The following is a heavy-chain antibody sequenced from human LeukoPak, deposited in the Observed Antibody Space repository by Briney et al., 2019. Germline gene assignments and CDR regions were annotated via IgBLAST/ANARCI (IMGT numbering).Heavy chain of an antibody. D-gene: IGHD1-1*01. Sequence: ASLKDSCREPGYTFNTYYIHWVRPAPGQGLEWMGLIEPGGGDTNYAQSLQGRVTMTRDTSTSTVYLELSNLRSEDTAVYYCARGPRGQRFDYWGQGTLVTVSS. V-gene: IGHV1-46*02. CDR2: IEPGGGDT. J-gene: IGHJ4*02. CDR3: ARGPRGQRFDY. CDR1: GYTFNTYY.